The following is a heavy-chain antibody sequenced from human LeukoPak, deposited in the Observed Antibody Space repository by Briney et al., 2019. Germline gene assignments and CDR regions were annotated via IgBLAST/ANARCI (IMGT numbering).Heavy chain of an antibody. Sequence: GASLEISCQGAGSTFTNYWIGWVRQLRGKGLEGMGIIYPGDSDTRFSPSFQGQVTISADKSISTAYLQWRSLKASDTAMYYCARHRVSSDSSGLSSPFDYWGQGTLVTVSS. CDR3: ARHRVSSDSSGLSSPFDY. J-gene: IGHJ4*02. V-gene: IGHV5-51*01. CDR1: GSTFTNYW. D-gene: IGHD3-22*01. CDR2: IYPGDSDT.